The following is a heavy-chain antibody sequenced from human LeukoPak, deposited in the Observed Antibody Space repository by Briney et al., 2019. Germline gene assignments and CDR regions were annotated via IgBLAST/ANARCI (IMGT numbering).Heavy chain of an antibody. D-gene: IGHD6-13*01. J-gene: IGHJ5*02. CDR3: ARSIAAAYWFDP. Sequence: ASVKVSCKASGYTFTSYGTSWVRQAPGQGLEWMGWISAYNGNTNYAQKLQGRVTMTTDTSTSTAHMELRSLRSDDTAVYYCARSIAAAYWFDPWGQGTLVTVSS. CDR2: ISAYNGNT. V-gene: IGHV1-18*01. CDR1: GYTFTSYG.